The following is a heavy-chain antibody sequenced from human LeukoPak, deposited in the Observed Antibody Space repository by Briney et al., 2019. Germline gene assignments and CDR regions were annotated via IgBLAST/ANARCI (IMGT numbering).Heavy chain of an antibody. CDR2: ISSSSSNR. Sequence: AGGSLRLSCAASGFTFSRDNMNWVRQAPGKGLEWVSYISSSSSNRYYAESVKGRFTVSRDNAKNSLYLQMNSLRDEDRAVYYCARDPTMGGAFDVWGQGTTVTVSS. J-gene: IGHJ3*01. D-gene: IGHD3-10*01. CDR3: ARDPTMGGAFDV. CDR1: GFTFSRDN. V-gene: IGHV3-48*02.